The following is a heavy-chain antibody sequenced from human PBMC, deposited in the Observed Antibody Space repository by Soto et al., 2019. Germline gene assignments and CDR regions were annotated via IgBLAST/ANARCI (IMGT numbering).Heavy chain of an antibody. J-gene: IGHJ4*02. CDR1: GFTFSSYW. V-gene: IGHV3-33*08. Sequence: PGGSLRLSCAASGFTFSSYWMSWVRQAPGKGLEWVAVIWYDGSNKYYADSVKGRFTISRDNSKNTLYLQMNSLRAEDTAVYYCARVGITATTFRGFDYWGQGTLVTVSS. CDR3: ARVGITATTFRGFDY. D-gene: IGHD1-20*01. CDR2: IWYDGSNK.